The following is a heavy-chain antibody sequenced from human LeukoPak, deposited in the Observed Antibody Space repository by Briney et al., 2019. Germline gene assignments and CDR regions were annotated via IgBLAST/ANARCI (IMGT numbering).Heavy chain of an antibody. D-gene: IGHD5-18*01. CDR1: GFTFSSYA. CDR3: VNVDTAMVMGDRVDY. J-gene: IGHJ4*02. Sequence: GGSLRLSCAASGFTFSSYAMSWVRQAPGKGLEWVSAISGSGGSTYYADSVKGRFTISRDNAKNSLYLQMNSLRAEDTAVYYCVNVDTAMVMGDRVDYWGQGTLVTVSS. V-gene: IGHV3-23*01. CDR2: ISGSGGST.